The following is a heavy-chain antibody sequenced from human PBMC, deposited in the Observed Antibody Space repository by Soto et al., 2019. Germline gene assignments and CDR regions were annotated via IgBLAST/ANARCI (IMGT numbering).Heavy chain of an antibody. CDR3: ARGKVYYYGSGSYYRYYYGMDV. CDR2: INHSGST. V-gene: IGHV4-34*01. D-gene: IGHD3-10*01. Sequence: PSETLSLTCAVYGGSFSGYYWSWIRQPPGKGLEWIGEINHSGSTNYNPSLKSRVTISVDTSKNQFSLKLSSVTAADTAVYYCARGKVYYYGSGSYYRYYYGMDVWGQGTTVTVSS. CDR1: GGSFSGYY. J-gene: IGHJ6*02.